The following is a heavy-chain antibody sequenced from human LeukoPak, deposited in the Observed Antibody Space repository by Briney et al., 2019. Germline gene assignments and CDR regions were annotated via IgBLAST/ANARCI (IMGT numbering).Heavy chain of an antibody. Sequence: SETLSLTCTVSGASISSDYWNWIRQPPGKGLEWIGYIYYSGSTNYNPSLKSRVTISVDTSKNQFSLKLSSVTAADTAVYYCARGYQLQPDAFDIWGQGTMVTVSS. D-gene: IGHD2-2*01. CDR3: ARGYQLQPDAFDI. CDR2: IYYSGST. V-gene: IGHV4-59*08. CDR1: GASISSDY. J-gene: IGHJ3*02.